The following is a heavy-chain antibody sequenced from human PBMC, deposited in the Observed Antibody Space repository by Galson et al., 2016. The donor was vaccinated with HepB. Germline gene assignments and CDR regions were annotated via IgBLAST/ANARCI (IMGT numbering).Heavy chain of an antibody. CDR2: IQQDGSAK. V-gene: IGHV3-7*01. Sequence: SLRLSCAASGFTSSAYYMSWVRQAPGKGLEWVANIQQDGSAKYYVDSVKGRFAISRDNAKNSLYLQMNSLRAEDTAVYYCARDSGYCYAGSCYPGLDYYYGMDVWGQGTTVTVSS. J-gene: IGHJ6*02. D-gene: IGHD2-15*01. CDR3: ARDSGYCYAGSCYPGLDYYYGMDV. CDR1: GFTSSAYY.